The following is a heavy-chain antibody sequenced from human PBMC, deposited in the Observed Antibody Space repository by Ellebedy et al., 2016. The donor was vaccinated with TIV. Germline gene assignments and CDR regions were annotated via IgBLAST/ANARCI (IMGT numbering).Heavy chain of an antibody. CDR3: ARDPTEESGPTPTNSDY. CDR2: IIPIFGTA. D-gene: IGHD3-3*01. CDR1: GGTFSSYA. Sequence: SVKVSCXASGGTFSSYAISWVRQAPGQGLEWMGGIIPIFGTANYAQKFQGRVTITADESTSTAYMELSSLRSEDTAVYYCARDPTEESGPTPTNSDYWGQGTLVTVSS. J-gene: IGHJ4*02. V-gene: IGHV1-69*13.